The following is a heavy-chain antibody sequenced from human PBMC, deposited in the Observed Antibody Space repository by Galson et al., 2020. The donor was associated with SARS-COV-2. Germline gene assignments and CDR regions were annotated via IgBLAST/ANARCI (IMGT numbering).Heavy chain of an antibody. CDR1: GGSISGYY. Sequence: SETLSLTCAVSGGSISGYYWSWIRQSPGTGLEWIGYIYYTGSGAAYNPSLKSRVTMSVDTSKHQFSLKVTSVTAADTAVYYCARTTGGGGPPADDWGQGILVTVSS. V-gene: IGHV4-59*01. CDR3: ARTTGGGGPPADD. D-gene: IGHD1-26*01. J-gene: IGHJ4*02. CDR2: IYYTGSGA.